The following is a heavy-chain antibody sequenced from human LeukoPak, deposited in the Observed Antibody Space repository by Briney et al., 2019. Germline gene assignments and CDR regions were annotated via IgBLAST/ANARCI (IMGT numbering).Heavy chain of an antibody. V-gene: IGHV3-23*01. D-gene: IGHD2-8*02. CDR2: IFPSGAEI. CDR1: GFTFSTFA. Sequence: GGSLRLSCAASGFTFSTFAMIWVRQPPGKGLEWVSSIFPSGAEIHYADSVRGRFTISRDTSKSTLSLQMNSLRAEDTAIYYCATYRQVLLPFESWGQGTLVTVSS. CDR3: ATYRQVLLPFES. J-gene: IGHJ4*02.